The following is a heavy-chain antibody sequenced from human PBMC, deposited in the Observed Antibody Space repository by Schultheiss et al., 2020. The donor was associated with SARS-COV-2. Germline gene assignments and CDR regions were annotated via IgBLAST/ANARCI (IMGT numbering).Heavy chain of an antibody. V-gene: IGHV4-34*01. CDR2: INHSGST. Sequence: LRLSCAVYGGSFSGYYWSWIRQPPGKGLEWIGEINHSGSTNYNPSLKSRVTISVDTSKNQFSLKLSSVTAADTAVYYCARPITVGWFDPWGQGTLVTVSS. J-gene: IGHJ5*02. CDR3: ARPITVGWFDP. CDR1: GGSFSGYY. D-gene: IGHD3-3*01.